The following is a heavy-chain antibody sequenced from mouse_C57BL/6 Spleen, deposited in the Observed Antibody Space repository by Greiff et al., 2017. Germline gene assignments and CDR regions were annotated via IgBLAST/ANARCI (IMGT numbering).Heavy chain of an antibody. D-gene: IGHD1-1*01. V-gene: IGHV1-52*01. CDR1: GYTFTSYW. CDR2: IDPSDSET. J-gene: IGHJ2*01. Sequence: QVQLQQPGAELVRPGSSVKLSCKASGYTFTSYWMHWVKQRPIQGLEWIGNIDPSDSETHYNQKFKDKATLTVDTSSSTAYRQLRSLTSEDSAVYYCARGATDYYGSSPFDYWGQGTTLTVSS. CDR3: ARGATDYYGSSPFDY.